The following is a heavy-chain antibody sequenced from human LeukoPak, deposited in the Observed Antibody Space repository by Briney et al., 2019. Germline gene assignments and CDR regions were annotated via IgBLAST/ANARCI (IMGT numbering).Heavy chain of an antibody. CDR3: ARGTPGIVVVPPPLYNFYY. V-gene: IGHV4-34*01. D-gene: IGHD2-2*01. J-gene: IGHJ4*02. Sequence: PSETLSLTCAVHGGSFSGYYWSWIRQPPGKGLEWIGEINHSGSTNYNPSLKSRVTISVDTSKNQFSLKLSSVTAADTAVYYCARGTPGIVVVPPPLYNFYYWGQGTLGTASS. CDR1: GGSFSGYY. CDR2: INHSGST.